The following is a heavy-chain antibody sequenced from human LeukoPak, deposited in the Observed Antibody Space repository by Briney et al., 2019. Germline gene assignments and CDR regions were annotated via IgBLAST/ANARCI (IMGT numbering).Heavy chain of an antibody. CDR2: IYSGGST. J-gene: IGHJ6*02. D-gene: IGHD2-2*01. Sequence: PGGSQRLSCAASGFTVSSNYMSWVRQAPGKGLEWVSVIYSGGSTYYADSVKGRFTISRDNSKNTLYLQMNSLRPEDTAVYYCARDLPPAPWNGMDVWGQGTAVTVSS. CDR1: GFTVSSNY. CDR3: ARDLPPAPWNGMDV. V-gene: IGHV3-53*01.